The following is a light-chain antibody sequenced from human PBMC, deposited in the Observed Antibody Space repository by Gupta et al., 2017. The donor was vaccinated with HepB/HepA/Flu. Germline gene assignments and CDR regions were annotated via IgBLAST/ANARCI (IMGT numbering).Light chain of an antibody. CDR3: QSYDSSLSAHVV. J-gene: IGLJ2*01. Sequence: QSVLTPPPSVSGAPGQRVTISCTGSSSTIGAGYDVHWYQQLPGTAPKLLIYGNSNRPSGVPNRFSGSKSGTSASLAITGLQAEDEADYYCQSYDSSLSAHVVFGGGTKLTVL. V-gene: IGLV1-40*01. CDR1: SSTIGAGYD. CDR2: GNS.